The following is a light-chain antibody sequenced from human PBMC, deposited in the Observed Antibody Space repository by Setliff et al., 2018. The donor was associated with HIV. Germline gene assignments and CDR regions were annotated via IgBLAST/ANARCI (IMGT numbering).Light chain of an antibody. J-gene: IGLJ1*01. V-gene: IGLV2-14*03. CDR1: SSDVGEYDY. CDR3: SSHRDTNTLEV. Sequence: VLTRPASVSGSPGHSITISCTGTSSDVGEYDYVSWYQQHPGKAPKLIIYDVTYRPSGVSNRFSGSKSGNTASLTISGLQAEDEADYYCSSHRDTNTLEVFGTGTKVTVL. CDR2: DVT.